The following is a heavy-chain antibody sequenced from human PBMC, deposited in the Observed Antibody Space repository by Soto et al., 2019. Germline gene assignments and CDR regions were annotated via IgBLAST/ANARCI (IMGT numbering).Heavy chain of an antibody. Sequence: QVQLVQSGAEVKKPGSSVTVSCKASGGTFSSYAISWVRQAPGQGLEWMGGIIPIFGTANYAQKFQGRVTITADESTSTAYMELSSLRSEDTAVYYCARASHDYGDYVAVYWGQGTLVTVSS. J-gene: IGHJ4*02. D-gene: IGHD4-17*01. CDR1: GGTFSSYA. CDR3: ARASHDYGDYVAVY. CDR2: IIPIFGTA. V-gene: IGHV1-69*01.